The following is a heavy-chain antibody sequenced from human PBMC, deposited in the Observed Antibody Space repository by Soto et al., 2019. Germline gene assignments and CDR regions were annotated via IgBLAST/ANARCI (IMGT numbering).Heavy chain of an antibody. CDR1: GYTFTGHD. Sequence: QVQLVQSGAELKKPGASVTVSCKASGYTFTGHDLHWVRQAPGQGLEWMGWIKANGGATKYARKFQGRVTMTRDTSTTTAYLELNSLRSDDTAVYFCARVWSYSDGSSYPYWGQGTLVTVSA. V-gene: IGHV1-2*02. CDR2: IKANGGAT. J-gene: IGHJ4*02. D-gene: IGHD6-6*01. CDR3: ARVWSYSDGSSYPY.